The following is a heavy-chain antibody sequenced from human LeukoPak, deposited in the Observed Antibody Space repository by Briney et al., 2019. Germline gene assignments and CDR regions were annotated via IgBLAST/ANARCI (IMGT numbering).Heavy chain of an antibody. J-gene: IGHJ4*02. D-gene: IGHD1-26*01. CDR1: GVSISSYY. CDR2: IHCSGSP. V-gene: IGHV4-59*08. Sequence: SETLSLTCTVSGVSISSYYWSWIRQAPGKGLEWIGLIHCSGSPNYNPNLKSRVTISVDTSKNQFSLKLSSVTAADTAVYYCAGSGNYRHFDFWGQGILVPVSS. CDR3: AGSGNYRHFDF.